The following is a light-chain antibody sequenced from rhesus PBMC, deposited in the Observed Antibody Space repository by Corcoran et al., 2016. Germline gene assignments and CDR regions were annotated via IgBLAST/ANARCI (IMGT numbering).Light chain of an antibody. CDR3: QRSYGTPLT. J-gene: IGKJ4*01. CDR1: ENVKNY. V-gene: IGKV1-74*01. Sequence: DIQMTQSPSSLPASVGDRVTITCGTSENVKNYLNWYQQKPGKAPKLLIYKASTLQSGVPSRFSGSGSGTDYTFTISSLPSEDVATYSCQRSYGTPLTFVRGTKVKIK. CDR2: KAS.